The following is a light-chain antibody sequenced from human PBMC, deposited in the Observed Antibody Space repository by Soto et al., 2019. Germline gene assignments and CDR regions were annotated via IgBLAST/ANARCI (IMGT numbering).Light chain of an antibody. J-gene: IGLJ3*02. CDR1: SSDVGGYNY. CDR3: SSYAGSNNLG. Sequence: QSVLTQPPSASGSPGQSVTISCTGTSSDVGGYNYVSWYQQHPGKAPKLMIYEVSKRPSGVPDRFSGSKSGNTASLTVSGLRAEDEADYYCSSYAGSNNLGFGGGTKVTVL. V-gene: IGLV2-8*01. CDR2: EVS.